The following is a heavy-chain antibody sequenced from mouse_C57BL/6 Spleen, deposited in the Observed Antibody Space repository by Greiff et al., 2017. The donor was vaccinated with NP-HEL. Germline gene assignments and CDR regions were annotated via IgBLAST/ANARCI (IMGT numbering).Heavy chain of an antibody. J-gene: IGHJ3*01. CDR1: GYTFTEYT. CDR3: ARQEIYYDYDDWFAY. V-gene: IGHV1-62-2*01. Sequence: VQLQQSGAELVKPGASVKLSCKASGYTFTEYTIHWVKQRSGQGLEWIGWFYPGSGSIKYNEKFKDKATLTADKSSSTVYLELSRLTSEDSAVYVCARQEIYYDYDDWFAYWGQGTLVTVSA. D-gene: IGHD2-4*01. CDR2: FYPGSGSI.